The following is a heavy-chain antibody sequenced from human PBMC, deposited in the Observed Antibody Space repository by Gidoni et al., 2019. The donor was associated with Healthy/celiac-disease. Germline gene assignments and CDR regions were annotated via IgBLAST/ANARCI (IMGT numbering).Heavy chain of an antibody. CDR3: ARIVVVTAIRWGLRPNDAFDI. J-gene: IGHJ3*02. D-gene: IGHD2-21*02. CDR2: ISAYNGNT. CDR1: GYNFTSYG. V-gene: IGHV1-18*01. Sequence: QVQLVQSGAEVKKPGASVKVSCKASGYNFTSYGISWVRQAPGQGLEWMGWISAYNGNTNYAQKLQGRVTMTTDTSTSTAYMELRSLRSDDTAVYYCARIVVVTAIRWGLRPNDAFDIWGQGTMVTVSS.